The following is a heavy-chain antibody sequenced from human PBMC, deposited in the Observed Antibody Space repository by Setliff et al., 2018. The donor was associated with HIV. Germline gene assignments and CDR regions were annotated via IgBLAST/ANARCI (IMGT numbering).Heavy chain of an antibody. J-gene: IGHJ4*02. D-gene: IGHD3-22*01. CDR3: ARGGGYDRSGYYPFDY. CDR2: INHSGST. CDR1: GGSLSGYH. V-gene: IGHV4-34*01. Sequence: SETLSLTCAVYGGSLSGYHWSWIRQSPEKGLEWIGEINHSGSTNYNPSLKSRVTMSVDTSKNQFSLKLSSVTSADTAVYYCARGGGYDRSGYYPFDYWGRGTQVTVSS.